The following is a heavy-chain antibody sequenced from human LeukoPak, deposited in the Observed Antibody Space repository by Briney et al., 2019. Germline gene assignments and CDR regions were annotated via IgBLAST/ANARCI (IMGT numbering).Heavy chain of an antibody. J-gene: IGHJ4*02. V-gene: IGHV1-69*13. Sequence: SVKVSCKASGRTFSSYAISWVRQAPGQGLEWMGGIIPIFATANYAQKFQGRVTITADESTSTAYMELSSLRSEDTAVYYCASGPITTRSHFDYWGQGTLVTASS. CDR3: ASGPITTRSHFDY. D-gene: IGHD3-22*01. CDR1: GRTFSSYA. CDR2: IIPIFATA.